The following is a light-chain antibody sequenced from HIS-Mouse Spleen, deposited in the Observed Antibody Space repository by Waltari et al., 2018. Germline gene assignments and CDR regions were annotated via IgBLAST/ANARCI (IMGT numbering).Light chain of an antibody. CDR1: ALPKTY. CDR3: YSTDSSGNHRV. Sequence: SYELTQPPAVSVSPGQTARTTFPGDALPKTYAYWYQQKSGQAPVLVIYEDSKRPSGIPESFSGFRSATIATLTISGAQVADEADYYCYSTDSSGNHRVFGGWTKLTVL. CDR2: EDS. V-gene: IGLV3-10*01. J-gene: IGLJ2*01.